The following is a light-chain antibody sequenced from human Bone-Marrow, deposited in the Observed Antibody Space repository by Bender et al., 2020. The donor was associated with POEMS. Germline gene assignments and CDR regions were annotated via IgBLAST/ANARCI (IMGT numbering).Light chain of an antibody. CDR1: NIGSES. J-gene: IGLJ3*02. Sequence: SYVMTQPPSVSVAPGQTATITCGGTNIGSESVHWYQQKPGQAPVLVVYDDVDRPSGIPERLSASNSGNTATLTISRVEAGDEADYYCQVWDNSSQDSGVFGGGTKLTVL. CDR3: QVWDNSSQDSGV. V-gene: IGLV3-21*02. CDR2: DDV.